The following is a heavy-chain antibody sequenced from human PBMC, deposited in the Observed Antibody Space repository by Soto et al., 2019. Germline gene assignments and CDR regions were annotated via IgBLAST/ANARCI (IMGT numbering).Heavy chain of an antibody. CDR2: IYYDGST. CDR3: AKVVVAATRHTDFDS. J-gene: IGHJ4*02. V-gene: IGHV4-39*02. D-gene: IGHD2-15*01. CDR1: GGSINSNNYY. Sequence: SETLSLTCTVSGGSINSNNYYWAWIRQPPGKGLAWIASIYYDGSTYYNPSLKGRVSISVDTSKNHFSLKLSSATAADTAVYYCAKVVVAATRHTDFDSWGQGTLVTASS.